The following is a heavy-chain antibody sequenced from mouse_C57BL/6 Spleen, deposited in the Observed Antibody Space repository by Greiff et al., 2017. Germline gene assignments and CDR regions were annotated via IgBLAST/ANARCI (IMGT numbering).Heavy chain of an antibody. CDR3: ARFYYGSSYVYFDY. D-gene: IGHD1-1*01. J-gene: IGHJ2*01. CDR2: IYPGDGDT. V-gene: IGHV1-80*01. CDR1: GYAFSGYW. Sequence: QVQLQQSGAELVKPGASVKISCKASGYAFSGYWMNWVKQRPGKGLEWIGQIYPGDGDTNYNGKFKGKATLTADKSSSTAYMQLSSLTSEDSAVYFCARFYYGSSYVYFDYWGQGTTLTVSS.